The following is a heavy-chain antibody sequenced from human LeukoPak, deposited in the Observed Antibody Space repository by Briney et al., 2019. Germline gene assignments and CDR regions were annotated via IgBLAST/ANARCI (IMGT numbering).Heavy chain of an antibody. D-gene: IGHD3-22*01. CDR1: GYTFTGYY. CDR3: AREEISGYYYDSSGVDY. CDR2: INPNSGGT. V-gene: IGHV1-2*02. Sequence: ASVKVSCKASGYTFTGYYIHWVRQAPGQGLEWMGWINPNSGGTSYAQKFQGRVTMTRDTSISTAYMELSRLRSDDTAVYYCAREEISGYYYDSSGVDYWGQGTLVTVSS. J-gene: IGHJ4*02.